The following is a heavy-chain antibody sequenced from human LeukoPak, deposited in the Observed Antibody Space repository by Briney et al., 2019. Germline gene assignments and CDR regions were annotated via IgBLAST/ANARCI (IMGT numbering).Heavy chain of an antibody. CDR2: IYPGGSET. Sequence: GESLKISYKGHGYSFSTYWNAWVRQRPGRGLEWMGIIYPGGSETRYDPSFQGQVTISADSSTSTAYLQWSSLRASDTAMYYCARASRDGYNQNFDHWGQGTLVTVSS. CDR3: ARASRDGYNQNFDH. J-gene: IGHJ4*02. D-gene: IGHD5-24*01. CDR1: GYSFSTYW. V-gene: IGHV5-51*01.